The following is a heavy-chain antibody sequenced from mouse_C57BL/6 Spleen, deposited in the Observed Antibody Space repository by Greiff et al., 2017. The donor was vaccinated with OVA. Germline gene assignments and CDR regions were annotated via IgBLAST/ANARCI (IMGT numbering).Heavy chain of an antibody. CDR3: ARDSNYRTWFAY. D-gene: IGHD2-5*01. J-gene: IGHJ3*01. CDR1: GFTFSDYG. Sequence: DVMLVESGGGLVKPGGSLKLSCAASGFTFSDYGMHWVRQAPEKGLEWVAYISSGSSTIYYADTVKGRFTISRDNAKNTLCLQMTSLRSEDTAMYYCARDSNYRTWFAYWGQGTLVTVSA. V-gene: IGHV5-17*01. CDR2: ISSGSSTI.